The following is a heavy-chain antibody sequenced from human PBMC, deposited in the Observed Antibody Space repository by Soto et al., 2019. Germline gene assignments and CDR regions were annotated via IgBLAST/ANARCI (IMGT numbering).Heavy chain of an antibody. Sequence: GSSVKVSCKATGYSFKNYAVHWVRQAPGQRLEWMGFTNEGSGNTRFSQKFQGRISITRDTSASTVYLDLSSLTSEDTAIYYCALHDSSVSGVVTLYHCGPGTLVTVSS. J-gene: IGHJ5*02. CDR2: TNEGSGNT. V-gene: IGHV1-3*01. D-gene: IGHD3-3*01. CDR3: ALHDSSVSGVVTLYH. CDR1: GYSFKNYA.